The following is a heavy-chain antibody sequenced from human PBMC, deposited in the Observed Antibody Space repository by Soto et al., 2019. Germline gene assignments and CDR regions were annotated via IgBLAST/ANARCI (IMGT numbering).Heavy chain of an antibody. Sequence: GGSLRLSCAASGFSFSISPMHWVRQAPGKGPEWVAVISYDGTNKFYADSVKGRFTISRDNSKSTLYLQVDSLRPEDAAVYYCARDPRTSGGQHWEFNCFDSWGQGTLVTVSS. D-gene: IGHD7-27*01. CDR1: GFSFSISP. CDR2: ISYDGTNK. J-gene: IGHJ5*01. CDR3: ARDPRTSGGQHWEFNCFDS. V-gene: IGHV3-30-3*01.